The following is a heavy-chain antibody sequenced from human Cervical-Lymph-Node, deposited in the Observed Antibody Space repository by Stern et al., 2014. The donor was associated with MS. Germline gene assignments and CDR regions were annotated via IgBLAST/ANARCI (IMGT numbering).Heavy chain of an antibody. CDR2: IYYSGST. CDR1: GGSISSYY. J-gene: IGHJ4*02. Sequence: VHLVESGPGLVKPSETLSLTCTVSGGSISSYYWSWIRQPPGKGLEWIGDIYYSGSTNYNPSLKSRVTISVDTSKNQFSLKLSSVTAADTAVYYCASAHYGYYDSSGFDYWGQGTLVTVSS. CDR3: ASAHYGYYDSSGFDY. V-gene: IGHV4-59*01. D-gene: IGHD3-22*01.